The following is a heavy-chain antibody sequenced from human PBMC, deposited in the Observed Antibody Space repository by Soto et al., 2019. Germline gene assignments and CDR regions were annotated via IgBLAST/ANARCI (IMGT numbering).Heavy chain of an antibody. CDR3: ARAPENYYGMDV. Sequence: CGPTLVSPTPTITLTCTFSGFSLVTSGMCVSWIRQPPGKALEWLALIDWDDYKYYSTSLKTRLTISKDTSKNQVVLTMTNMDPVDTDTYYCARAPENYYGMDVWGQGTTVTVSS. V-gene: IGHV2-70*01. CDR2: IDWDDYK. CDR1: GFSLVTSGMC. J-gene: IGHJ6*02.